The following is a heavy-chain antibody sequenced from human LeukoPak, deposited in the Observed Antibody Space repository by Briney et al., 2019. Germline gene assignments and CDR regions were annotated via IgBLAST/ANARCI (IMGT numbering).Heavy chain of an antibody. V-gene: IGHV3-21*01. CDR3: ARETYCTSTRCPIGDHFDY. J-gene: IGHJ4*02. CDR1: GFTFSDYH. D-gene: IGHD2-2*01. Sequence: GGSLRLSCVVSGFTFSDYHMNWVRQAPGKGLEWVSSISTSNSYIYYADSLKGRFTISRDNAKNSLYLQMNSLRAEDTAVYYCARETYCTSTRCPIGDHFDYWGQGTLVTVSS. CDR2: ISTSNSYI.